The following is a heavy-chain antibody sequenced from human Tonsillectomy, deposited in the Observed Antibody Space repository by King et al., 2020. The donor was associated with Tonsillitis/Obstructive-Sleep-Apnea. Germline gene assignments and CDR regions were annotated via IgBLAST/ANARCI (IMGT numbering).Heavy chain of an antibody. D-gene: IGHD3-3*01. CDR2: ISSNGGST. CDR1: GFTFSSYA. CDR3: VKGDRPPYDFWSGYSYYYMDV. Sequence: VQLVQSGGGLVQPGGSLRLSCSASGFTFSSYAMHWVRQAQGKGLEYVSAISSNGGSTYYADSVKGRFTISRDNSKNTLYLQMSSLRAEDTAVYYCVKGDRPPYDFWSGYSYYYMDVWGKGTTVTVSS. V-gene: IGHV3-64D*06. J-gene: IGHJ6*03.